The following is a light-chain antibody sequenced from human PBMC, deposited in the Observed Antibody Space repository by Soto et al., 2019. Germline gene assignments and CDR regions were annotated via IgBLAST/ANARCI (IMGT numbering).Light chain of an antibody. J-gene: IGKJ4*01. V-gene: IGKV3-15*01. CDR3: QQSNNWPLD. CDR2: GAS. CDR1: QSVSSK. Sequence: EIVMTQSPATLSVSPGERATLSCRASQSVSSKLAWYQQKPGQAPRLLIYGASTRATGIPARFSGSGSGTEFTRTISSLQSEDFAVYYCQQSNNWPLDFGGGTKVEIK.